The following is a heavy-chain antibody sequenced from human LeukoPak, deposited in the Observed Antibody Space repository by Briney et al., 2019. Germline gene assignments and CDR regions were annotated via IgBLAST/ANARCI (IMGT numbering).Heavy chain of an antibody. CDR2: ISYDGGNK. J-gene: IGHJ4*02. CDR1: GFTFSSYA. Sequence: GGSLRLSCAASGFTFSSYAMHWVRQAPGKGLEWVAVISYDGGNKYYADSVKGRFTISRDNSKNTLYLQMNSLRAEDTAVYYCARGVNWYFDYWGQGTLVTVSS. CDR3: ARGVNWYFDY. D-gene: IGHD1-1*01. V-gene: IGHV3-30-3*01.